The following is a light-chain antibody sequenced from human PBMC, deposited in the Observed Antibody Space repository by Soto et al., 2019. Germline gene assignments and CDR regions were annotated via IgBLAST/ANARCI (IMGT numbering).Light chain of an antibody. V-gene: IGKV1-5*01. CDR3: QQYNSYST. J-gene: IGKJ1*01. Sequence: IQMSQSPATLSAPVGDRVTITCRASQSISKWLTWYQQKPGKAPKLLIYEASNLESGVPSRFSGSGSGTEFTLTIGGLQPDDFATYYCQQYNSYSTFGQGTNVDIK. CDR2: EAS. CDR1: QSISKW.